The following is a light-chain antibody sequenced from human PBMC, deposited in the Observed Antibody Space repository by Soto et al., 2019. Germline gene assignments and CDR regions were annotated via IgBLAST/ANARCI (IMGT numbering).Light chain of an antibody. V-gene: IGLV2-14*01. CDR1: SNDVGGYAY. CDR3: CSYTGNTTPV. CDR2: EVS. Sequence: QSALTQPASVSGSPGQSITISCTGPSNDVGGYAYVSWYQQYPGKAPKLVISEVSNRPSGVSHRFSGSRSGNTASLTISGLQAEDEADYHCCSYTGNTTPVFGGGTKLTVL. J-gene: IGLJ3*02.